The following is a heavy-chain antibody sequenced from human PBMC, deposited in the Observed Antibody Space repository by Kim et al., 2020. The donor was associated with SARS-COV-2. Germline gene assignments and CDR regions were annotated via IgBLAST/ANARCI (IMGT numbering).Heavy chain of an antibody. CDR3: AKTMVRGVIKVTDFDY. CDR1: GFTFSSYA. D-gene: IGHD3-10*01. V-gene: IGHV3-23*01. CDR2: ISGSGGST. Sequence: GGSLRLSCAASGFTFSSYAMSWVRQAPGKGLEWVSAISGSGGSTYYADSVKGRFTISRDNSKNTLYLQMNSLRAEDTAVYYCAKTMVRGVIKVTDFDYWGQGTLVTVSS. J-gene: IGHJ4*02.